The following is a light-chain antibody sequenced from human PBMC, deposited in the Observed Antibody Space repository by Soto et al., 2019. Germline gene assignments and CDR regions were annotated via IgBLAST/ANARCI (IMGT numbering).Light chain of an antibody. V-gene: IGKV3-11*01. CDR1: QSLSSSY. CDR2: DAS. J-gene: IGKJ5*01. Sequence: ANQSLSSSYLAWYQQKPGQAPRLLIYDASNRATGIPARFSGSGSGTDFTLTISSLEPEDFAVYYCQQRSNWPPITFGQGTRLEIK. CDR3: QQRSNWPPIT.